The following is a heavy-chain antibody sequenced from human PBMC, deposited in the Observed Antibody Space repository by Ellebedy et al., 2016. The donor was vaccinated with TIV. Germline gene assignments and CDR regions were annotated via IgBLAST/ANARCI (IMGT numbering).Heavy chain of an antibody. CDR1: GYSFTSYW. D-gene: IGHD6-13*01. V-gene: IGHV5-51*01. J-gene: IGHJ5*02. Sequence: GESLKISCQVFGYSFTSYWVGWVRQMPGKGLEWMGIILPANSDIRYSPSFEGQVTILADKSISTAYLQWSSLKASDTAIYYCARTSGYSGNWGLDLWGQGTLVTVSS. CDR2: ILPANSDI. CDR3: ARTSGYSGNWGLDL.